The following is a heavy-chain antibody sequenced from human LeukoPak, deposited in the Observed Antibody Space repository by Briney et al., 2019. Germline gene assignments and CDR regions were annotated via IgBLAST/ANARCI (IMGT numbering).Heavy chain of an antibody. J-gene: IGHJ5*02. CDR2: ISAYNGNT. Sequence: ASVEVSCKASGYTFTSYGISWVRQAPGQGLEWMGWISAYNGNTNYAQKLQGRVTMTTDTSTSTAYMELRSLRSDDTAVYYCARDSVDIVVVPAAIENWFDPWGQGTLVTVSS. CDR3: ARDSVDIVVVPAAIENWFDP. CDR1: GYTFTSYG. V-gene: IGHV1-18*01. D-gene: IGHD2-2*03.